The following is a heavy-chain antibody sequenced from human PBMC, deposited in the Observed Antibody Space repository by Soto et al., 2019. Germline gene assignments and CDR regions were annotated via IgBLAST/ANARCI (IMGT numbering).Heavy chain of an antibody. Sequence: SETLSLTCTVSGGSISCYYWSWIRQPPGKGLEWIGSIYYSGSTYYNPSLKSRVTISVDTSKNQFSLKLSSVTAADTAVYYCARVAPHYDILTGYARGPYLDIWGQGTMVTVSS. V-gene: IGHV4-59*12. CDR2: IYYSGST. CDR3: ARVAPHYDILTGYARGPYLDI. J-gene: IGHJ3*02. D-gene: IGHD3-9*01. CDR1: GGSISCYY.